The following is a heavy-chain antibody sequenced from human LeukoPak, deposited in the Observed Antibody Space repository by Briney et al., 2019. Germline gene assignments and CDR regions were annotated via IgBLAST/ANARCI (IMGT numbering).Heavy chain of an antibody. V-gene: IGHV1-69*06. CDR1: GYTFTSYA. CDR3: ARVAADYGGKDPRKSYFDY. D-gene: IGHD4-23*01. CDR2: IIPIFGTA. J-gene: IGHJ4*02. Sequence: GASVKVSCKASGYTFTSYAISWVRQAPGQGLVWIGGIIPIFGTANYAQKFQGRVTITADKSTSTAYMELSSLRSEDTAVYYCARVAADYGGKDPRKSYFDYWGQGTLVTVSS.